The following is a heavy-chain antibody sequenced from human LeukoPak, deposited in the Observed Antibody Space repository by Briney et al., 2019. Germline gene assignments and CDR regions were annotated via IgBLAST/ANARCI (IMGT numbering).Heavy chain of an antibody. J-gene: IGHJ4*02. CDR2: ISSSSSYI. CDR1: GFTFSSYS. D-gene: IGHD6-6*01. V-gene: IGHV3-21*01. Sequence: GGSLRLSCAASGFTFSSYSMSWVRQAPGEGLEWVSCISSSSSYIFYADSVKGRFTISRDNGKDSLYLQMNSLRAEDTAVYYCARPVSTSLYSSASNYWGQGTLVSVSS. CDR3: ARPVSTSLYSSASNY.